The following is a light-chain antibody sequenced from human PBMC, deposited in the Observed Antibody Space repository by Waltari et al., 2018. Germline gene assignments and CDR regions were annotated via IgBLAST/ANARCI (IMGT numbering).Light chain of an antibody. CDR3: SSYTSRSTLV. CDR1: GSDVGGYNY. J-gene: IGLJ3*02. Sequence: QSALTHPASVSGSPAQSITSSCTGTGSDVGGYNYVSWYQQHPGKAPKLMIYDVSNRPSGVSNRFSGSKSGNTASLTISGLQAEDEADYYCSSYTSRSTLVFGGGTKLTVL. V-gene: IGLV2-14*01. CDR2: DVS.